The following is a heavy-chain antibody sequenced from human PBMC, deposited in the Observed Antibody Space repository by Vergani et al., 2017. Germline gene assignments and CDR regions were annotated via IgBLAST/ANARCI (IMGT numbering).Heavy chain of an antibody. CDR3: ARDDSSGDYGSSSACDI. CDR1: GGTFSSYG. Sequence: QVQLVQSGAEVKKPGASVKVSCKVSGGTFSSYGISWVRQAPGQGLEGMGGSIPIFGTANYAQKFMGRVTIIADESMSTAYMELSSLRYEDTAVYYCARDDSSGDYGSSSACDIWGQGTMVTVSS. V-gene: IGHV1-69*12. J-gene: IGHJ3*02. CDR2: SIPIFGTA. D-gene: IGHD3-22*01.